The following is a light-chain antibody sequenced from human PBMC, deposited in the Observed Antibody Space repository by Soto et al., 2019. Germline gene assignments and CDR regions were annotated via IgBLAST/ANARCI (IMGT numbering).Light chain of an antibody. CDR2: GAS. CDR3: HQYGGSPPYT. Sequence: EIVLKQSPGTLSLSPGERATLSCRASQSLSSSYLAWYQQKPGQAPRLLIYGASSRATGIPDRFSGSRSGTGFTLTISRLEPEDFAVYYCHQYGGSPPYTFGQGTKVEIK. V-gene: IGKV3-20*01. CDR1: QSLSSSY. J-gene: IGKJ2*01.